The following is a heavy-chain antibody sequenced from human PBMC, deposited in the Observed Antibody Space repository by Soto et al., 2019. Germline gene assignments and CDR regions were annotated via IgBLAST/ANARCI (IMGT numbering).Heavy chain of an antibody. CDR3: ARGGGYGSVYYFDY. V-gene: IGHV3-21*01. CDR2: IRSSSDYR. Sequence: GGSLRLSCAASGFTFSSYSMNWVRQAPGKGLEWVSSIRSSSDYRFYADSVKGRFTISRDNAKNSLYLQMNSLRAEDTVVYYCARGGGYGSVYYFDYWGQGTLVTVSS. J-gene: IGHJ4*02. D-gene: IGHD3-10*01. CDR1: GFTFSSYS.